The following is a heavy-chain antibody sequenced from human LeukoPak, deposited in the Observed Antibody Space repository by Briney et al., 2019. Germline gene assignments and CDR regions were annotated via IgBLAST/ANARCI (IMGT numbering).Heavy chain of an antibody. J-gene: IGHJ6*03. CDR1: GYTFTGYY. CDR3: ARGFAPTGSRYYYYYMDV. CDR2: INPNSGGT. D-gene: IGHD4-17*01. Sequence: GASVTVSCKASGYTFTGYYMHWVRQAPGQGLEWMGWINPNSGGTNYAQKFQGRVTITRDTSISTAYMELSRLRSDDTAVYYCARGFAPTGSRYYYYYMDVWGKGTTVTISS. V-gene: IGHV1-2*02.